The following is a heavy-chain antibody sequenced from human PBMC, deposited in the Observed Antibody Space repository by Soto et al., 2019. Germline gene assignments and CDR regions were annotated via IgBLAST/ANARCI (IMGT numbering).Heavy chain of an antibody. Sequence: QTLSLTCAISGDSVSGNSAAWNCIIQSPSRVLEWLGRTYYRSKWYNDYAVSVKSRITINPDTSKNQFSLQLNSVTPEDTAVYYCARVVEVATIEDWGQGTLVTVSS. CDR3: ARVVEVATIED. J-gene: IGHJ4*02. D-gene: IGHD5-12*01. V-gene: IGHV6-1*01. CDR1: GDSVSGNSAA. CDR2: TYYRSKWYN.